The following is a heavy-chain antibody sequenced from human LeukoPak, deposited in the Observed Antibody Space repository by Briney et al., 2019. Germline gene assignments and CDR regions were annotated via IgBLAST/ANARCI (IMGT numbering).Heavy chain of an antibody. J-gene: IGHJ4*02. Sequence: GGSLRLSCAASGFTFSAYTMNWVRQAPGKGLEWVSHISSSGSLISYADSVKGRFTISRDNAKNSLYLQMNILGDEDTAMYYCARDIYLDYWGQGTLVTVSS. V-gene: IGHV3-48*02. CDR2: ISSSGSLI. CDR1: GFTFSAYT. CDR3: ARDIYLDY.